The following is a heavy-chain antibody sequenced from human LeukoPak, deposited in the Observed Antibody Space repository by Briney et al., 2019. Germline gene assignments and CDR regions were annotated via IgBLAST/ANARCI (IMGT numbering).Heavy chain of an antibody. D-gene: IGHD2-2*02. CDR1: GGSISSYY. CDR2: IYTSGST. J-gene: IGHJ5*02. Sequence: SETLSLTCTVSGGSISSYYWSWIRQPAGKGLEWIGRIYTSGSTNCNPSLKSRVTMSVDTSKNQFSLKLSSVTAADTAVYYCARVSGYCSSTSCYTWFDPWGQGTLVTVSS. V-gene: IGHV4-4*07. CDR3: ARVSGYCSSTSCYTWFDP.